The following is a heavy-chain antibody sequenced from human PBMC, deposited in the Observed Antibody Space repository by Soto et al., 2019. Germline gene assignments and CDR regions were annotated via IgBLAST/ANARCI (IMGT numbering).Heavy chain of an antibody. CDR2: IFYLGSS. CDR3: AIHSLALRKYNWFDP. Sequence: PSETLSLTCTVSGDSIISSDFYWGWVRQPPGKGLEWIGSIFYLGSSYYNPSLKSRVTMSVDTSKNQFSLRLRSVTAADTALYFCAIHSLALRKYNWFDPWGQGILVTVSS. V-gene: IGHV4-39*01. J-gene: IGHJ5*02. CDR1: GDSIISSDFY. D-gene: IGHD3-3*02.